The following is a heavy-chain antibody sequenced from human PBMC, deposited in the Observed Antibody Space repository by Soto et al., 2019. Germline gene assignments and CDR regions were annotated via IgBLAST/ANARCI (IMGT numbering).Heavy chain of an antibody. CDR3: ARAPTNYDYVWGSYRFDY. V-gene: IGHV1-69*13. CDR1: GGTFSSYA. J-gene: IGHJ4*02. CDR2: IIPIFGTA. Sequence: SVKVSCKASGGTFSSYAISWVRQAPGQGLEWMGGIIPIFGTANYAQKFQGRVTITADESTSTAYMELSSLRSEDTAVYYCARAPTNYDYVWGSYRFDYWGQGTLVTVSS. D-gene: IGHD3-16*02.